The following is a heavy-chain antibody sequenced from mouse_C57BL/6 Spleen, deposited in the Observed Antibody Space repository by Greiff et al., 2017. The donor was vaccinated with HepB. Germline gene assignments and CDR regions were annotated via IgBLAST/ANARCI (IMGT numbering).Heavy chain of an antibody. CDR1: GFTFSSYA. D-gene: IGHD1-1*01. V-gene: IGHV5-4*03. Sequence: DVHLVESGGGLVKPGGSLKLSCAASGFTFSSYAMSWVRQTPEKRLEWVATISDGGSYTYYPDNVKGRFTISRDNAKNNLYLQMSHLKSEDTAMYYCARRSITSYAMDYWGQGTSVTVSS. CDR2: ISDGGSYT. CDR3: ARRSITSYAMDY. J-gene: IGHJ4*01.